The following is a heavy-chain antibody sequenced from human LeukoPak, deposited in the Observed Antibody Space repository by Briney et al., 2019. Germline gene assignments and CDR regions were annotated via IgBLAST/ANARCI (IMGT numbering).Heavy chain of an antibody. CDR1: GFIFWHAW. Sequence: PGGSLRLSCAACGFIFWHAWMSWVRQAPGKGLEWVGRIKSKTDGGTTDYAAPVKGRFTISRDDSKNTLYLQMDSLKTEDTAVYYFTTDSGSQGFDYWGQGTLVTVSS. J-gene: IGHJ4*02. CDR3: TTDSGSQGFDY. V-gene: IGHV3-15*01. D-gene: IGHD3-10*01. CDR2: IKSKTDGGTT.